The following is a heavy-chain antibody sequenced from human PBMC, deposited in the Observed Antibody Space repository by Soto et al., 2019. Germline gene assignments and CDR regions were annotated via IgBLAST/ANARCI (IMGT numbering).Heavy chain of an antibody. CDR3: ARCIQGDYYYGMDV. CDR2: MNPNSGNT. J-gene: IGHJ6*02. CDR1: GYTFTSYD. D-gene: IGHD5-18*01. Sequence: ASVKVSCKASGYTFTSYDINWVRQATGQGFEWMGWMNPNSGNTGYAQKFQGRVTMTTDTSTTTVYMELTSLRSDDTAVYYCARCIQGDYYYGMDVWGQGTTVTVSS. V-gene: IGHV1-8*01.